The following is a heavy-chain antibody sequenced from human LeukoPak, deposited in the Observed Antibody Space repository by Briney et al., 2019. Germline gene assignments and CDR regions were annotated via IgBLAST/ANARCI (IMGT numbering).Heavy chain of an antibody. CDR1: GGSISSGNW. CDR3: ARSPYNWNYSYYYYMDV. CDR2: IHHSGST. Sequence: SGTLSLTCAVSGGSISSGNWWSWVRQPPGKGLEWIGEIHHSGSTNYNPSLKSRVTMSVDTSKNQFSLKLSSVTAADTAVYYCARSPYNWNYSYYYYMDVWGKGTTVTVSS. V-gene: IGHV4-4*02. J-gene: IGHJ6*03. D-gene: IGHD1-7*01.